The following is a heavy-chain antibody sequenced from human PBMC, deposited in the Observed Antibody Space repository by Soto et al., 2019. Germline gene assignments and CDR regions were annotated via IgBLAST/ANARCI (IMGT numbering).Heavy chain of an antibody. CDR2: IYPGDSDT. CDR1: GYSFTNYW. V-gene: IGHV5-51*01. Sequence: GESLKISCKGSGYSFTNYWIGWVRQMPGKGLEWMGIIYPGDSDTRYSPSFQGQVTISADKSISTAYLQWSSLKASDTAMYYCARTSAAGKNYCGMDVWGQGTTVTVSS. CDR3: ARTSAAGKNYCGMDV. J-gene: IGHJ6*02. D-gene: IGHD6-13*01.